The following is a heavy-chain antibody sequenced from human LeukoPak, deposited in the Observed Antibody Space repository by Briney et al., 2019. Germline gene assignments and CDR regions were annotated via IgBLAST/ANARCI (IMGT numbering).Heavy chain of an antibody. Sequence: QPGGSLRLSCAASGFTFSLYWKSWVRQAPGKGLEWVANIKHDESEKYYVDSVKGRFTISRDNAKNSLYLQMDSLRADDTAVYYCARPTMVRGVEYWDYWGQGTLVTVSS. D-gene: IGHD3-10*01. CDR3: ARPTMVRGVEYWDY. CDR1: GFTFSLYW. J-gene: IGHJ4*02. CDR2: IKHDESEK. V-gene: IGHV3-7*01.